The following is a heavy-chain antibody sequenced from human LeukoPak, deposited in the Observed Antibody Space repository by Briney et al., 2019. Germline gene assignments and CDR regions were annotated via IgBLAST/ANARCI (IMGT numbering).Heavy chain of an antibody. Sequence: GGSLRLSCAASGFTVSSNYMSWVRQAPGKGLEWVSVIYSGGSTYYADSVKGRFTISRHDSKNTLYLQMNSLRAEDTAVYYCARQLELRYFDYWGQGTLVTVSS. D-gene: IGHD1-7*01. CDR3: ARQLELRYFDY. J-gene: IGHJ4*02. V-gene: IGHV3-53*04. CDR1: GFTVSSNY. CDR2: IYSGGST.